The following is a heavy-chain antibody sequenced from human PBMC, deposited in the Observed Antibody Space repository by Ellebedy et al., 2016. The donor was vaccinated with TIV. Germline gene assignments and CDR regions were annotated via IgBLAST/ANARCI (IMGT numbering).Heavy chain of an antibody. D-gene: IGHD6-19*01. J-gene: IGHJ6*02. CDR1: GFTFSSYW. V-gene: IGHV3-7*03. CDR3: AKDSSGFRYYYYGMDV. Sequence: GESLKISCAASGFTFSSYWMSWVRQAPGKGLEWVANIKQDGSEKYYVDSVKGRFTISRDNSKNSLYPQMNSLRTEDTALYYCAKDSSGFRYYYYGMDVWGQGTTVTVSS. CDR2: IKQDGSEK.